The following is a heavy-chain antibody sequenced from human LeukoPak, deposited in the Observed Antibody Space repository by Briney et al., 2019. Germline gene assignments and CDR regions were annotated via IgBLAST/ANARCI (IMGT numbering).Heavy chain of an antibody. CDR1: GFTVSSNY. CDR3: ARAQAGGSDAFAI. D-gene: IGHD2-15*01. V-gene: IGHV3-66*01. Sequence: GGSLRLSCAASGFTVSSNYMSWVRQAPGKGLEWVAVIYSGGSTYYADSVKGGFTISRDTPKNTLYLQMNSLRAEDTAVYYCARAQAGGSDAFAIWGQGTMVTVSS. CDR2: IYSGGST. J-gene: IGHJ3*02.